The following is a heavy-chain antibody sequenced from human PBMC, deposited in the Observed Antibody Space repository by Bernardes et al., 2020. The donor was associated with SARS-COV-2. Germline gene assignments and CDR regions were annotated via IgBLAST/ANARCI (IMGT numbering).Heavy chain of an antibody. CDR3: AADRRCSSTSCFPPNYYYYMDV. Sequence: SVKVSCKASGFTFTSSAMQWVRQARGQRLEWIGWIVVGSGNTNYAQKFQERVTITRDMSTSTAYMELSSLRSEDTAVYYCAADRRCSSTSCFPPNYYYYMDVWGKGTTVTVSS. V-gene: IGHV1-58*02. J-gene: IGHJ6*03. CDR2: IVVGSGNT. CDR1: GFTFTSSA. D-gene: IGHD2-2*01.